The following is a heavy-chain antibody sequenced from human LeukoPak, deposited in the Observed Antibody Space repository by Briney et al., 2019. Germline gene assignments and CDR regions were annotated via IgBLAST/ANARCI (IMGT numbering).Heavy chain of an antibody. Sequence: GGSLRLSCAASGFTFSSYEMHWVRQAPGRGLEWVSYISSSGDNRHYAASVMGRFTISRDNARNSLYLRMDSLRAEDTAVYFCARGGPSAQMFDCWGQGTLVTVSS. CDR1: GFTFSSYE. CDR2: ISSSGDNR. V-gene: IGHV3-48*03. J-gene: IGHJ4*02. CDR3: ARGGPSAQMFDC. D-gene: IGHD6-6*01.